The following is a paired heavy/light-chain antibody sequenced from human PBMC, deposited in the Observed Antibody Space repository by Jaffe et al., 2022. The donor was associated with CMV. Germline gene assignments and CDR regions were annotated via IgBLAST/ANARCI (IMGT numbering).Light chain of an antibody. CDR2: QDT. V-gene: IGLV3-1*01. CDR3: QAWDNRYAV. CDR1: KLGDKY. Sequence: SYELTQTPSVSVSPGQTASITCSGDKLGDKYVCWYQQKSGQSPVLVIYQDTRRPSGIPERFSGSNSGNTATLTISGTEAMDEADYYCQAWDNRYAVFGGGTKLTVL. J-gene: IGLJ2*01.
Heavy chain of an antibody. V-gene: IGHV4-39*01. CDR2: IYYSGST. CDR3: ASVAVIPAAIGIYDYYYHMDV. CDR1: GASISISSYY. Sequence: QLQLQESGPGLVKPSETLSLTCTVSGASISISSYYWGWIRQPPGKGLEWIGSIYYSGSTYYNPSLRSRVTISVDTSKNQFSLKLASVTAADTAVYYCASVAVIPAAIGIYDYYYHMDVWGKGTTVTVSS. J-gene: IGHJ6*03. D-gene: IGHD2-2*01.